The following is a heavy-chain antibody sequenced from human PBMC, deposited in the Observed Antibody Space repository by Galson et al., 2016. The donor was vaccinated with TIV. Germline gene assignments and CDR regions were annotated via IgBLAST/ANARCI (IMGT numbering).Heavy chain of an antibody. Sequence: SLRLSCAASGFTLSSYALHWVRQAPGKALEWVGGISNDGSDKYYGDSVKGRFTISRDKSKNTLSLQMVGLRTEDTAVYYCARDPTGGSYHFDYWGQGALVIAS. CDR1: GFTLSSYA. V-gene: IGHV3-30*04. J-gene: IGHJ4*02. CDR2: ISNDGSDK. D-gene: IGHD7-27*01. CDR3: ARDPTGGSYHFDY.